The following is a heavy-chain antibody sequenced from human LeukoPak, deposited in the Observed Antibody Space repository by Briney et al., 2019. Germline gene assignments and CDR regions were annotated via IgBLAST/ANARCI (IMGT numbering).Heavy chain of an antibody. CDR3: AKESFRDGYNMNDY. V-gene: IGHV3-23*01. Sequence: GGSLRLSCAASGFTFSSYAMTWVRQAPGKGLEWVSTISASVGTTYYADSVKGRFTISRDNSKNTLYLQMNSLRAEDTAVYYCAKESFRDGYNMNDYWGQGTLVTVSS. CDR1: GFTFSSYA. D-gene: IGHD5-24*01. CDR2: ISASVGTT. J-gene: IGHJ4*02.